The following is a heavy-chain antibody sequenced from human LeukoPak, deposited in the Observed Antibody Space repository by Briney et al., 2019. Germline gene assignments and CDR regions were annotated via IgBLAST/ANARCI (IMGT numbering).Heavy chain of an antibody. Sequence: PSQTLSLTCTVSGGSISSGDYYWSWIRQPPGKGLEWIGYIYYSGSTNYNPSLKSRVTISVDTSKNQFSLKLSSVTAADTAVYYCARSYPPSLWYNDAFDIWGQGTMVTVSS. CDR2: IYYSGST. J-gene: IGHJ3*02. CDR1: GGSISSGDYY. CDR3: ARSYPPSLWYNDAFDI. V-gene: IGHV4-30-4*01. D-gene: IGHD1-1*01.